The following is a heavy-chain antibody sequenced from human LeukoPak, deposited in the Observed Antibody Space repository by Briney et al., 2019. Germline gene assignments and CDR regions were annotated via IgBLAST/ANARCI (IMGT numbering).Heavy chain of an antibody. CDR2: INHSGST. J-gene: IGHJ3*02. V-gene: IGHV4-34*01. CDR1: GGSFSVYY. CDR3: ARYRDIVVVPAANLAFDI. Sequence: PSETLSLTCAVYGGSFSVYYWSWIRQPPGKGLEWIGEINHSGSTNYNPSLKSRVTISVDTSKNQFSLKLSSVTAADTAVYYCARYRDIVVVPAANLAFDIWGQGTMVTVSS. D-gene: IGHD2-2*01.